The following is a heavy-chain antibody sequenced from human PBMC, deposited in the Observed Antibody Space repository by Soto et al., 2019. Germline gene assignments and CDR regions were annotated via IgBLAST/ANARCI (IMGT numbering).Heavy chain of an antibody. CDR2: INSSSSYI. J-gene: IGHJ6*02. CDR1: GFTFSSSS. CDR3: ARDQVAMDYYGMDV. Sequence: GGSLRLSCAASGFTFSSSSMNWVRQAPGKGLEWVSSINSSSSYIYYADSVKGRITIFRDKAKNLLYLQMNSLRAEDTAVYYCARDQVAMDYYGMDVWGQGTTVTVSS. V-gene: IGHV3-21*01. D-gene: IGHD2-15*01.